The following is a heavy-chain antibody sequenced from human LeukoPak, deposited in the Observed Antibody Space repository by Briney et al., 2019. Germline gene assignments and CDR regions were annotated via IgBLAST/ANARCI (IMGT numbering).Heavy chain of an antibody. V-gene: IGHV1-18*01. D-gene: IGHD2-2*01. CDR2: ISSYTGNT. CDR3: ARWVVVVPAATMSMRAFDI. Sequence: GASVKVSCKASGYNFIGYGITWVRQAPGQGLEWLGRISSYTGNTKFAQKFQGRVGMTRDTSTSTAYMELSRLRSDDTAVYYCARWVVVVPAATMSMRAFDIWGQGTMVTVSS. CDR1: GYNFIGYG. J-gene: IGHJ3*02.